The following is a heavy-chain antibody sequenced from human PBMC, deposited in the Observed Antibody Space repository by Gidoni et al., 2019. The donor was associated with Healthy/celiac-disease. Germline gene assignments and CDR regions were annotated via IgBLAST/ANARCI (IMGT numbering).Heavy chain of an antibody. CDR2: INPNSGGT. D-gene: IGHD3-3*01. CDR3: ARGTYYDFWSGYSYFDY. V-gene: IGHV1-2*04. J-gene: IGHJ4*02. CDR1: GYTFTGYY. Sequence: GAEVKKPGASVKVSCKASGYTFTGYYMHWVRQAPGQGLEWMGWINPNSGGTNYAQKFQGWVTMTRDTSISTAYMELSRLRSDDTAVYYCARGTYYDFWSGYSYFDYWGQGTLVTVSS.